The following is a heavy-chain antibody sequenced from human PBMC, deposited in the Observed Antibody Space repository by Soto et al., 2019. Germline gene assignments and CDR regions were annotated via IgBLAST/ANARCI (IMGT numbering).Heavy chain of an antibody. D-gene: IGHD3-16*02. CDR1: GGTFSSYA. V-gene: IGHV1-69*13. CDR2: IIPIFGTA. CDR3: VLDTVWGSYRYFYFDY. J-gene: IGHJ4*02. Sequence: SVKVSCKASGGTFSSYAISWARQAPGQGLEWMGGIIPIFGTANYAQKFQGRVTITADESTSTAYMELSSLRSEDTAVYYCVLDTVWGSYRYFYFDYWGQGTLVTVSS.